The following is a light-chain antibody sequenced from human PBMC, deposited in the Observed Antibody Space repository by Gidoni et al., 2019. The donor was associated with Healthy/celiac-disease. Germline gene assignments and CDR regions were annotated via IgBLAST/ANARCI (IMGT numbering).Light chain of an antibody. CDR2: EVS. CDR3: SSYTSSSTLCV. Sequence: QSALTQPASVSGSPGHPITIPCTGTSSDGGGYNYASWYQQHPGKAPKLMIYEVSNRPSGVSNRFSGSKSGNTASLTISGLQAEDEADYYCSSYTSSSTLCVFGTGTKVTVL. CDR1: SSDGGGYNY. J-gene: IGLJ1*01. V-gene: IGLV2-14*01.